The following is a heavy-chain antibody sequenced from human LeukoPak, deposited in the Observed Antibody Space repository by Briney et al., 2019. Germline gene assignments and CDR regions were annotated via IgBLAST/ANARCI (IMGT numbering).Heavy chain of an antibody. CDR2: MLSGGSYI. Sequence: GGSLRLSCAASGFTFSSYAMTWVRQAPGEGMEWVSSMLSGGSYINYADSVRGRFSISRDNAKNSLYLQMNRLKAEDTAVYYCARDRPTGASRVFVVQWGQGTLVTVSS. J-gene: IGHJ4*02. CDR1: GFTFSSYA. V-gene: IGHV3-21*01. CDR3: ARDRPTGASRVFVVQ. D-gene: IGHD3-3*01.